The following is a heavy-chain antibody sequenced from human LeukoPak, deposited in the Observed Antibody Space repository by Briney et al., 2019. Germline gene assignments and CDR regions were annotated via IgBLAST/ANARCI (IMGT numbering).Heavy chain of an antibody. CDR3: ARETDY. Sequence: SLRLSCVASGFSFGKYWMSWVRQAPGKGLEWVSGISWNSDSIGYADSVKGRSTISRDNAKNSLYLQMNSLRAEDTALYYCARETDYWGQGTLVTVSS. CDR2: ISWNSDSI. V-gene: IGHV3-9*01. J-gene: IGHJ4*02. CDR1: GFSFGKYW.